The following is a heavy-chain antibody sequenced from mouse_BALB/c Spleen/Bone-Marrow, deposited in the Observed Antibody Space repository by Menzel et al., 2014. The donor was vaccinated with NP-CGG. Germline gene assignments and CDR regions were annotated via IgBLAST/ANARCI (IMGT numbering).Heavy chain of an antibody. CDR1: GFSFSSYA. D-gene: IGHD1-2*01. CDR3: ARARGVTTATPYYFDY. V-gene: IGHV5-6-5*01. Sequence: EVQGVESGGGLVKPGGSLKLSYAASGFSFSSYAVSWVRQTPEKRLEWVASISGGGNSYHSDNMKGRFTISRDNARNILYLQMSSLRSEDTAMYYCARARGVTTATPYYFDYWGQGTALTVSS. J-gene: IGHJ2*01. CDR2: ISGGGNS.